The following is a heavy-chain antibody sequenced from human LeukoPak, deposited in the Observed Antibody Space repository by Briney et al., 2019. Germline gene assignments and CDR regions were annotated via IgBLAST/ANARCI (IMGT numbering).Heavy chain of an antibody. J-gene: IGHJ4*02. D-gene: IGHD2-8*01. CDR1: GFTLSKHP. V-gene: IGHV3-23*01. Sequence: GSPRLSCAASGFTLSKHPMYWVRQAPGKGLEWVSSLSDTGDSRHYADFVKGRFTISRDSARSALYLQMSSLRAEDTAVYYCAKGDCASGSCYFDDWGQGSQVTVSS. CDR3: AKGDCASGSCYFDD. CDR2: LSDTGDSR.